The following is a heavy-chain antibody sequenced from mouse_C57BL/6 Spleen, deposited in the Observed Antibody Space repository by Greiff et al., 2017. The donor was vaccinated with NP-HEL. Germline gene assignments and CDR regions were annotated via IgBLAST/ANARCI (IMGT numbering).Heavy chain of an antibody. V-gene: IGHV1-74*01. CDR1: GYTFTSYW. CDR2: IHPSDSDT. J-gene: IGHJ4*01. CDR3: AIPGDDYAMDY. Sequence: QVQLQQPGAELVKPGASVKVSCKASGYTFTSYWMHWVKQRPGQGLEWIGRIHPSDSDTNYNQKFKGKATLTVDKSSSTAYMQLRSLTSEDSAVYYCAIPGDDYAMDYWGQGTTVTVSS. D-gene: IGHD2-13*01.